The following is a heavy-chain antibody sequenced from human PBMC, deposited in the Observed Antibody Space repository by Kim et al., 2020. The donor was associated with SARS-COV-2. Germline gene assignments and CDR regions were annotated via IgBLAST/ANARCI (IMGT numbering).Heavy chain of an antibody. J-gene: IGHJ6*02. CDR1: GFTFSSYS. V-gene: IGHV3-21*01. Sequence: GGSLRLSCAASGFTFSSYSMNWVRQAPGKGLEWVSSISSSSSYIYYADSVKGRFTISRDNAKNSLYLQMNSLRAEDTAVYYCARLVGSYYAGGYYYYYGMDVWGQGTTVTVSS. D-gene: IGHD1-26*01. CDR2: ISSSSSYI. CDR3: ARLVGSYYAGGYYYYYGMDV.